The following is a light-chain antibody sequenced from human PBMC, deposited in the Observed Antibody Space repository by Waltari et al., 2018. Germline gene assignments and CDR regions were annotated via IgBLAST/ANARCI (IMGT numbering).Light chain of an antibody. J-gene: IGLJ3*02. CDR3: QSYDDSLSGGV. Sequence: QSVLTQPPSVSGAPGQTVNISCAGSGSNLGAGYDVHWYQQVPGTAPKLLINHNTNRPSGVPERFSGSKSGTSASLAITGLQAEDEADYYCQSYDDSLSGGVFGGGTKLTVL. CDR1: GSNLGAGYD. CDR2: HNT. V-gene: IGLV1-40*01.